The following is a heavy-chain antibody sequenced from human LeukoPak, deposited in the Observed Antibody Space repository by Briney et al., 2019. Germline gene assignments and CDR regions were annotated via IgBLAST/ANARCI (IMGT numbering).Heavy chain of an antibody. CDR2: IRYDGSNK. J-gene: IGHJ4*02. CDR3: AKATYYDFWSGSDY. D-gene: IGHD3-3*01. Sequence: GGSLRLSCAASGFTFSSYGMHWVRQAPGKGLEWVAFIRYDGSNKYYADSVKGRFTISRDNSKNTLYLQMNSLRAEDTAVYYCAKATYYDFWSGSDYWGQGTLVTVSS. CDR1: GFTFSSYG. V-gene: IGHV3-30*02.